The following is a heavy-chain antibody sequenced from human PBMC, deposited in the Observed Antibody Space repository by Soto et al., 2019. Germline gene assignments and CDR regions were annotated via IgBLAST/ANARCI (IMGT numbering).Heavy chain of an antibody. V-gene: IGHV3-23*01. J-gene: IGHJ4*02. CDR2: ITRSGSGT. Sequence: PGGSLRLSCAASGFTFSSYSMNWVRQAPGKGLEWVSSITRSGSGTNYADSVKGRFTISRDNSMSTLFLQMRSLRAEDTAIYYCVKSPASIKTFDYWGQGTLVTVSS. CDR3: VKSPASIKTFDY. CDR1: GFTFSSYS. D-gene: IGHD2-2*01.